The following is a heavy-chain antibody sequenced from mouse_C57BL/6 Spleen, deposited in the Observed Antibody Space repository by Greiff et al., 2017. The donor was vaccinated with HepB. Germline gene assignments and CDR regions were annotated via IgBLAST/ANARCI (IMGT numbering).Heavy chain of an antibody. Sequence: QVQLQQPGAELVRPGSSVKLSCKASGYTFTSYWMHWVKQRPIQGLEWIGNIDPSDSETHYNQKFKDKATLTVDKSSSTAYMQLSSLTSGDSAVYYCARGDYYGSSPWYFDVWGTGTTVTVSS. D-gene: IGHD1-1*01. CDR3: ARGDYYGSSPWYFDV. J-gene: IGHJ1*03. CDR1: GYTFTSYW. V-gene: IGHV1-52*01. CDR2: IDPSDSET.